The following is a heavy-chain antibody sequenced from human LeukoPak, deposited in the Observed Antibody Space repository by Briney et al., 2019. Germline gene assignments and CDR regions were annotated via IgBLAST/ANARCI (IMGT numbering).Heavy chain of an antibody. CDR2: ISYDGSNK. D-gene: IGHD2-2*01. Sequence: PGGPLRLSCAASGFTFSSYAMHWVRQAPGKGLEWVAVISYDGSNKYYADSVKGRFTISRDNSKNTLYLQMNSLRAEDTAVYYCARDTIVVVTFDIWGQGTMVTVSS. CDR3: ARDTIVVVTFDI. CDR1: GFTFSSYA. V-gene: IGHV3-30-3*01. J-gene: IGHJ3*02.